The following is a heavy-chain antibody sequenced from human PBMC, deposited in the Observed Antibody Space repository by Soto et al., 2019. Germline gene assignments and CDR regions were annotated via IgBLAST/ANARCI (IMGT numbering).Heavy chain of an antibody. D-gene: IGHD3-3*01. J-gene: IGHJ6*02. V-gene: IGHV4-30-4*01. Sequence: QVQLQESGPGLVKPSQTLSLTCTVSGGSISSANYYWSWIRQPPGKGLEWVGYIFYSGSTYYNPSLKSRITISVDTSKNQFSLKLNSVTAADTAVYYCARVIHYGTWSGYPYSVDVWGQGATVTVSS. CDR2: IFYSGST. CDR1: GGSISSANYY. CDR3: ARVIHYGTWSGYPYSVDV.